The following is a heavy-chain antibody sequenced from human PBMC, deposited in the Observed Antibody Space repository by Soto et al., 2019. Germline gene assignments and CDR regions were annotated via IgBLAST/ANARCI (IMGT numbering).Heavy chain of an antibody. J-gene: IGHJ4*02. CDR2: IIPIFGTA. Sequence: QVPLVQSGAEVKKPGSSVKVSCKASGGTFSSYAISWVRQAPGQGLEWMGGIIPIFGTATYAQKFQGRVTITADESTCTAYMELSRLSSEDTAVYYGARVGDGYNTYWGQGTLVTVSS. CDR1: GGTFSSYA. V-gene: IGHV1-69*01. CDR3: ARVGDGYNTY. D-gene: IGHD5-12*01.